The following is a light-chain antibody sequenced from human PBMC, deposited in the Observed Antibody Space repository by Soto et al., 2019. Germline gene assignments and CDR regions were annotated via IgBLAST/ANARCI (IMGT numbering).Light chain of an antibody. Sequence: QSALTQPASVSGSPGQSITISCTGTSSDIGAYDYVSWYQQYPCRVPKLLIHEVTNRPSGVSDRFSGSKSGNTASLTISGLQTEDEADYYCSSHAGSSAFYVFGTGTKLTVL. J-gene: IGLJ1*01. CDR3: SSHAGSSAFYV. V-gene: IGLV2-14*01. CDR2: EVT. CDR1: SSDIGAYDY.